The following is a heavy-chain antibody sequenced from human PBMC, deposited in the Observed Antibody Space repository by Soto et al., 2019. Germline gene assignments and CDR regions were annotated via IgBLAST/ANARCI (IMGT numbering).Heavy chain of an antibody. D-gene: IGHD1-1*01. V-gene: IGHV4-59*08. Sequence: QVQLQESGPGLVKPSETLSLTCTVSGGSISSYYWSWIRQPPGKGLEWIGFIYYSGTTNYNPSLKSRVTISVDTSRNQFSLKVTSVTAADTGVYYCARGTSALEFDYWGQGTLVTVSS. CDR2: IYYSGTT. J-gene: IGHJ4*02. CDR3: ARGTSALEFDY. CDR1: GGSISSYY.